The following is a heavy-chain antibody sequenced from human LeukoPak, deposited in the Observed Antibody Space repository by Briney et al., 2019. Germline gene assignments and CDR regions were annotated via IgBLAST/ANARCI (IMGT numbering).Heavy chain of an antibody. CDR2: INTSGGGT. D-gene: IGHD6-19*01. CDR3: ARDRRYNSGWGHFDY. V-gene: IGHV1-46*01. CDR1: GYTFTSYY. Sequence: ASVKVSCKASGYTFTSYYIHWVRQAPGQGLEWMGIINTSGGGTSYAQKFQGRVTMTRDTSTSTVYMELSSLRSEDTAVYYCARDRRYNSGWGHFDYWGQGTLVTVSS. J-gene: IGHJ4*02.